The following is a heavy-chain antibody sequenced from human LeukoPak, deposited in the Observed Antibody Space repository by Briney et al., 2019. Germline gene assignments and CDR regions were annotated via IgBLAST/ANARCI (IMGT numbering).Heavy chain of an antibody. D-gene: IGHD1-26*01. CDR3: ARASLAKLAKGPNWFDP. CDR2: ISYDGSNK. Sequence: GRSLRLSCAASGFTFSSYGMHWDRQAPGKGLEWVAVISYDGSNKYYADSVKGRFTISRDNSKNTLYLQMNSLRAEDTAVYYCARASLAKLAKGPNWFDPWGQGTLVTVSS. V-gene: IGHV3-30*06. J-gene: IGHJ5*02. CDR1: GFTFSSYG.